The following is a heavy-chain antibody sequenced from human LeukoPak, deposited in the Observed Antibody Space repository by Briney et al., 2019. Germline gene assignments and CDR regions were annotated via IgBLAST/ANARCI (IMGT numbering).Heavy chain of an antibody. V-gene: IGHV4-34*01. CDR3: ARGTYYFDTSAHETDDY. CDR1: GGSFNNYY. CDR2: INHSGST. D-gene: IGHD3-22*01. Sequence: SETLSLTCAVYGGSFNNYYWSWIRQPPGKGLEWIGEINHSGSTNYNPSLKSRLTISVDTPKNQFSLKLSSVTAADTVVYYCARGTYYFDTSAHETDDYWGQGTLVTVSS. J-gene: IGHJ4*02.